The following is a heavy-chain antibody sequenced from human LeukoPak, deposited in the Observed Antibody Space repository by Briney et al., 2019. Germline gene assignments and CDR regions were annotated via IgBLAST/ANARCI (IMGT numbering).Heavy chain of an antibody. CDR3: ARHCTNGVCLFFGY. V-gene: IGHV4-39*01. CDR1: GGSISNSSYY. D-gene: IGHD2-8*01. Sequence: PSETLSLTCTVSGGSISNSSYYWGWIRQPPGKGLEWIGSIYYSGSTYYNPSLKSRVTISVDTSKNQFSLKLSSVTAADTAVYYCARHCTNGVCLFFGYWGQGTLVTVSS. CDR2: IYYSGST. J-gene: IGHJ4*02.